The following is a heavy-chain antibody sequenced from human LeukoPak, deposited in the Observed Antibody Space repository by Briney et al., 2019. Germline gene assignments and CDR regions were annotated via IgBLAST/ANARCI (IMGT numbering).Heavy chain of an antibody. Sequence: PGGSLRLSCEASGFTFGIYWMSWVRQRPGKGLEWVATINEDGGQRYHADSVKGRFTISRDNAKSSMYLQMNSLRAEDTAVYYCARDLRESDIFEYWGQGIVVTVSS. V-gene: IGHV3-7*01. J-gene: IGHJ4*02. CDR3: ARDLRESDIFEY. D-gene: IGHD3-10*01. CDR1: GFTFGIYW. CDR2: INEDGGQR.